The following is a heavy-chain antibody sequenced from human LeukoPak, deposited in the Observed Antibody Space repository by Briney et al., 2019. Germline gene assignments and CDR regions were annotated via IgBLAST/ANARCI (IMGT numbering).Heavy chain of an antibody. CDR3: ARGYSSSSGYYFVY. V-gene: IGHV4-31*03. Sequence: SETLSLTCTVSGGSISSGGYYWSWIRQHPGKGLEWIGYIYYSGSTYYNPSLKSRVTISADTSKNQFSLKLSSVTAADTAVYYCARGYSSSSGYYFVYWGQGTLVTVSS. CDR1: GGSISSGGYY. J-gene: IGHJ4*02. CDR2: IYYSGST. D-gene: IGHD6-6*01.